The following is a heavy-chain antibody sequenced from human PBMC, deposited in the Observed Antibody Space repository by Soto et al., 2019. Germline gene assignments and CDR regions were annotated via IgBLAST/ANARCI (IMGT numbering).Heavy chain of an antibody. Sequence: GASVKVSCKASGYTFTVYYMHWLRQAPGQGLEWVGWINPKSGGTMYPQKFQGRVTMTWDTSISTAYMALTRLRSDDTAVYYCARDLAKGGGSAGFDYWGQGTLVTVSS. J-gene: IGHJ4*02. CDR1: GYTFTVYY. CDR3: ARDLAKGGGSAGFDY. D-gene: IGHD1-26*01. CDR2: INPKSGGT. V-gene: IGHV1-2*02.